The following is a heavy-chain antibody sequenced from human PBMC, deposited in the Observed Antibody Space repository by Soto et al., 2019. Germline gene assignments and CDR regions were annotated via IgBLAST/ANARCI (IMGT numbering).Heavy chain of an antibody. D-gene: IGHD3-10*01. CDR3: ARGSMVRGPIFGY. Sequence: ASVKVSCKASGYTFTSYYINWVRQATGQGLEWMGWMNPNSGNTGYAQKFQGRVTMTRNTSISTAYMELSSLRSEDTAVYYCARGSMVRGPIFGYWGQGTLVTVSS. J-gene: IGHJ4*02. CDR1: GYTFTSYY. CDR2: MNPNSGNT. V-gene: IGHV1-8*01.